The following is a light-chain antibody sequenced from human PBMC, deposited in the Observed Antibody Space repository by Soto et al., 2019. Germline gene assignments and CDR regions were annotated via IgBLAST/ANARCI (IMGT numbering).Light chain of an antibody. J-gene: IGKJ1*01. CDR2: DAS. CDR1: QSISSW. V-gene: IGKV1-5*01. CDR3: QQYSSFST. Sequence: DIQMTQSPSSLSASVGDRVTITCRASQSISSWLAWYQQKPGKAPKLLMYDASSLEGGVPSRFSGSGSGTEFTLTISSLQPDDFATYHCQQYSSFSTF.